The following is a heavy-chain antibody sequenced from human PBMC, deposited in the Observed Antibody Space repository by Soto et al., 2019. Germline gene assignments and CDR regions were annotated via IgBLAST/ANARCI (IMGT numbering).Heavy chain of an antibody. CDR3: TTNSDIVVVPAATREDFDY. V-gene: IGHV3-15*01. CDR2: IKSKTDGGTT. J-gene: IGHJ4*02. CDR1: GFTFSNAW. Sequence: GGSLRLSCAASGFTFSNAWMSWVRQAPGKGLEWVGRIKSKTDGGTTDYAAPVKGRFTISRDDSKNTLYLQMNSLKTEDTAVYYCTTNSDIVVVPAATREDFDYWGQGTLVTVS. D-gene: IGHD2-2*01.